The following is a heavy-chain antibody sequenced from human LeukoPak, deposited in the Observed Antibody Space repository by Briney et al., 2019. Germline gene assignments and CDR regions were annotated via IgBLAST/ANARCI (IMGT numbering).Heavy chain of an antibody. CDR1: GVTFSSYG. V-gene: IGHV3-30*02. CDR3: AKDSAVSGSYPDASDI. Sequence: GGSLRLSCVASGVTFSSYGMHWVRQAPGKGLEWVAFIRYDGSNEYYIDSVKGRFTLSRDNSKNTLYLQMNSLKAEDTAVYYCAKDSAVSGSYPDASDIWGQGTMVTVSS. J-gene: IGHJ3*02. CDR2: IRYDGSNE. D-gene: IGHD1-26*01.